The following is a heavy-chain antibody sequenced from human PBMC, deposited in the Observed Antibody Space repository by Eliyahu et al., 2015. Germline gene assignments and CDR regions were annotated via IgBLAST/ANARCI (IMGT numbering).Heavy chain of an antibody. CDR3: TRDSGWSDAFDI. D-gene: IGHD3-10*01. CDR2: IYSGGFT. V-gene: IGHV3-53*01. Sequence: EVQLVESGGGLIQPGGSLRLSCAASGFIVSTNYMSWVRQAXGKGLEXVSVIYSGGFTYYADSVKGRFTISRDNSKNTLYLQMNSLRAEDTAVYYCTRDSGWSDAFDIWGLGTMVTVSS. CDR1: GFIVSTNY. J-gene: IGHJ3*02.